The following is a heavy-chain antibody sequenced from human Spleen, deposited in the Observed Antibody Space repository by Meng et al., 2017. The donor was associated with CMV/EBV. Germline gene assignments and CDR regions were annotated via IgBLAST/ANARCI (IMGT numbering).Heavy chain of an antibody. CDR2: MNPNSGNT. Sequence: QVQLVQSGAEVKKPGASVKVSCKASGYTFTSYYMHWVRQAPGQGLEWMGWMNPNSGNTGYAQKFQGRVTMTRNTSISTAYMELSSLRSEDTAVYYCARDSRDTPYDYWGQGTLVTVSS. D-gene: IGHD5-18*01. V-gene: IGHV1-8*02. CDR3: ARDSRDTPYDY. CDR1: GYTFTSYY. J-gene: IGHJ4*02.